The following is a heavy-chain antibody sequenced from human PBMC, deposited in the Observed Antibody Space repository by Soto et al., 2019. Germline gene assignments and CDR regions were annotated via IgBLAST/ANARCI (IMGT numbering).Heavy chain of an antibody. CDR1: GGSISPYS. CDR3: ARYHSSGFYGDY. Sequence: QVHLQGSGPGLVKPSETLSLTCTVSGGSISPYSWSWIRQPPGKGLEWIGYIFYNGGTNYNPSLKSRVTISVDTSKKQFSLRLTSVTAADTAMYYCARYHSSGFYGDYWGQGTLVTVSS. D-gene: IGHD6-19*01. J-gene: IGHJ4*02. V-gene: IGHV4-59*08. CDR2: IFYNGGT.